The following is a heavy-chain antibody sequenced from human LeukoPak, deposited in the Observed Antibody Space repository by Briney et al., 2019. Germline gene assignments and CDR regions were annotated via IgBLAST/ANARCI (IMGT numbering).Heavy chain of an antibody. J-gene: IGHJ3*02. CDR3: AKEWGPGVVATDDAFDI. Sequence: GGSLRLSCAASGFTFSSYAMSWVRQAPGKGLEWVSAISGSGGSTYYAESVKGRFTISRDNSKNTLYLQMNSLRAEDTAVYYCAKEWGPGVVATDDAFDIWGQGTMVTVSS. CDR2: ISGSGGST. V-gene: IGHV3-23*01. CDR1: GFTFSSYA. D-gene: IGHD5-12*01.